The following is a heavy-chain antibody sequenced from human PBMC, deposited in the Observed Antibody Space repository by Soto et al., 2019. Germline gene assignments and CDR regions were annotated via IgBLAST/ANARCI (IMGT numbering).Heavy chain of an antibody. D-gene: IGHD4-17*01. J-gene: IGHJ6*02. Sequence: SGPTLVNPTETLTLTCSVSGFSLTNGRMGVSWIRQPPGKALEWLAHFCSDAERSYSTSMQSRLNMYKDSSGSQVVLTMTNMAPADTATYFCARMDGDYNYYGLDVWGHGIAVTVSS. CDR2: FCSDAER. V-gene: IGHV2-26*01. CDR1: GFSLTNGRMG. CDR3: ARMDGDYNYYGLDV.